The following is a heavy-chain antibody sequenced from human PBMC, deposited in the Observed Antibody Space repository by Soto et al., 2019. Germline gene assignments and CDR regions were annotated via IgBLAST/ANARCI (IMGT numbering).Heavy chain of an antibody. J-gene: IGHJ4*02. V-gene: IGHV3-9*01. CDR1: GFTFDDYA. Sequence: GGSLRLSCAASGFTFDDYAMHWVRQAPGKGLEWVSGISWNSGSIGYADSVKGRFTISRDNAKNSLYLQMNSLRAEDTALYYCAKDPDYDIFTGSMDYWGQGTLVTVSS. D-gene: IGHD3-9*01. CDR2: ISWNSGSI. CDR3: AKDPDYDIFTGSMDY.